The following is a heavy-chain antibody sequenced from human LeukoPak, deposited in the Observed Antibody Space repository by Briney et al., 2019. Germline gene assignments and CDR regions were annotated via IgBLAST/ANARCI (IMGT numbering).Heavy chain of an antibody. CDR3: ARVAAGYSVNYFDY. Sequence: GGSLRLPRGLYEFDFSTFKMNWVRQARGKGEGGVSYISTGSSTTYYADSVKGRFTIAIDNVENSLYLQMNSLRVEDTAVYYCARVAAGYSVNYFDYWGQGTLVTVSS. D-gene: IGHD2-15*01. CDR1: EFDFSTFK. V-gene: IGHV3-48*01. CDR2: ISTGSSTT. J-gene: IGHJ4*02.